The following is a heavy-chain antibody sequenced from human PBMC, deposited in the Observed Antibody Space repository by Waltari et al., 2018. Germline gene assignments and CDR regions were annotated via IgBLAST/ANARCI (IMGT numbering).Heavy chain of an antibody. CDR2: SNEDGSIT. Sequence: EVQLMESGGGLVQPGGSLRLSCVASGFTFGSNWMHWVRQVPGKGLVWVSRSNEDGSITNHADSVKGRFTISRDNAKNTLYLQMNSLRAEDTAIYFCVRDLGGVWGRWGQGTLVTVSS. D-gene: IGHD3-16*01. CDR1: GFTFGSNW. J-gene: IGHJ4*02. V-gene: IGHV3-74*01. CDR3: VRDLGGVWGR.